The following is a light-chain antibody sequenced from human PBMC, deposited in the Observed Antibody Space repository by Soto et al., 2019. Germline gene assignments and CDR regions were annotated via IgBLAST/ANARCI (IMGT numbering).Light chain of an antibody. CDR2: EVT. CDR1: RSDVGRYNY. V-gene: IGLV2-14*01. J-gene: IGLJ2*01. CDR3: SSYSTTSSPHVL. Sequence: QSALTQPASVSGSPVQSITISCTGTRSDVGRYNYVSWYQQHPGKAPKLLIYEVTYRPSGVSTRFSASKSGSTASLTISGIQAEDEADYYCSSYSTTSSPHVLFGGGTKVSVL.